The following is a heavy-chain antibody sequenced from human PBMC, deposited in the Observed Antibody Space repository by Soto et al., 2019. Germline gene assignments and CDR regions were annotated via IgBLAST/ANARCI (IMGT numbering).Heavy chain of an antibody. CDR2: ISAYNGNT. J-gene: IGHJ4*02. CDR3: ARKPGYSSSWYPPDY. V-gene: IGHV1-18*01. Sequence: GASVKVSCKASGYTFTSYGISWVRQAPGQGLEWMGWISAYNGNTNYAQKLQGRVTMTTDTSTSTAYMELRSLRSDDTAVYYCARKPGYSSSWYPPDYWGQGTLVTVSS. CDR1: GYTFTSYG. D-gene: IGHD6-13*01.